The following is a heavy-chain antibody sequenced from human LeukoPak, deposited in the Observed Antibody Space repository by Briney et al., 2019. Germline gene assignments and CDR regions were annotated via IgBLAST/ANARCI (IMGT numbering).Heavy chain of an antibody. CDR3: ARDTGAGTTSPVDY. V-gene: IGHV3-21*01. CDR2: VSSSGTYI. Sequence: GGSLRLSCAASGFTFSSYAMNWVRQAPGKGLEWVSSVSSSGTYIYYADSVKGRFTISRDNAKNSLFLQMSSLRVDDTAVYYCARDTGAGTTSPVDYWGQGTLVTVSS. D-gene: IGHD1-7*01. J-gene: IGHJ4*02. CDR1: GFTFSSYA.